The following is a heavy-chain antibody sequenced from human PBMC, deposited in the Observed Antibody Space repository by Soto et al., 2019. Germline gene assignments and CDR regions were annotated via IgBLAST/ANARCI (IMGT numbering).Heavy chain of an antibody. V-gene: IGHV4-34*01. D-gene: IGHD4-17*01. Sequence: SETLSLTCAVYGGSFSGYYWSWIRQPPGKGLEWIGEINHSGSTNYNPSLKSRVTISVDTSKNQFSLKLSSVTAADTAVYYCARTSKLTDYGDYEDNWFDPWGQGTLVTVSS. CDR2: INHSGST. J-gene: IGHJ5*02. CDR1: GGSFSGYY. CDR3: ARTSKLTDYGDYEDNWFDP.